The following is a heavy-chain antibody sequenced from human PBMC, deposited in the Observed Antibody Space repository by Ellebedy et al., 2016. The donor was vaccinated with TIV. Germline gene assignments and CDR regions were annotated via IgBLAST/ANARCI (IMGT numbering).Heavy chain of an antibody. CDR2: ISSSSSYI. CDR1: GFTFSSYS. Sequence: GESLKISCAASGFTFSSYSMNWVRQAPGKGLEWVSSISSSSSYIYYADSVKGRFTTSRDNAKNSLYLHMNSLRAEDTAVYYCAGDKRGSYAFDIWGQGTLVTVSS. V-gene: IGHV3-21*04. CDR3: AGDKRGSYAFDI. J-gene: IGHJ3*02. D-gene: IGHD3-10*01.